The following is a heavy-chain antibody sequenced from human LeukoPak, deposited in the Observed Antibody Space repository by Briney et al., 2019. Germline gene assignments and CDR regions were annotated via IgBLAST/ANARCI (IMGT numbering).Heavy chain of an antibody. J-gene: IGHJ6*02. CDR1: GGTFSSYA. Sequence: SVKVSCKASGGTFSSYAISWVRQAPGQGLEWMGRIIPILGIANYAQKFQGRVTITADKSTSTAYMELSSLRSEDTAVYYGARWVYGDYQHYYGMDVWGQGTTVTVSS. V-gene: IGHV1-69*04. CDR3: ARWVYGDYQHYYGMDV. CDR2: IIPILGIA. D-gene: IGHD4-17*01.